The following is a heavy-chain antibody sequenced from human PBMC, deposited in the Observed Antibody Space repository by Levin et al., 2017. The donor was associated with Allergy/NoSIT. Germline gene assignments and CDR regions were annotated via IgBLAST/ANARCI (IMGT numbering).Heavy chain of an antibody. D-gene: IGHD3-22*01. CDR1: GYTFTGYY. Sequence: ASVKVSCKASGYTFTGYYMHWVRQAPGQGLEWMGWINPNSGGTNYAQKFQGRVTMTRDTSISTAYMELSRLRSDDTAVYYCARVLATMIVVDSTFDYWGQGTLVTVSS. CDR2: INPNSGGT. V-gene: IGHV1-2*02. J-gene: IGHJ4*02. CDR3: ARVLATMIVVDSTFDY.